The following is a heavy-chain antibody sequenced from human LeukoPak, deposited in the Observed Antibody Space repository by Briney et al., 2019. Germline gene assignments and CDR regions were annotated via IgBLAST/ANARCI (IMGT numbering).Heavy chain of an antibody. V-gene: IGHV1-18*01. CDR2: ISAYNGNT. J-gene: IGHJ4*02. D-gene: IGHD5-12*01. Sequence: GGSLRLSCAASGFTFTSYGISWVRQAPGQGLEWMGWISAYNGNTNYAQKLQGRVTMTTDTSTSTAYMELRSLRSDDTAVYYCARGWLSKGGFDYWGQGTLVTVSS. CDR1: GFTFTSYG. CDR3: ARGWLSKGGFDY.